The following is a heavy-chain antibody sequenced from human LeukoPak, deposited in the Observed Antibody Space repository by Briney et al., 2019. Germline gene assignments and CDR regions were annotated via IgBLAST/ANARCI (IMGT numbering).Heavy chain of an antibody. Sequence: ASVKVSCKASGYTFTSYDINWVRQATGQGLEWMGWMNPNSGNTGYAQKFQGRVTMTRNTSISTAYMELSSLRSEDTAGYYCARGYCSGGSCYSLYNYWGQGTLVTVSS. D-gene: IGHD2-15*01. J-gene: IGHJ4*02. V-gene: IGHV1-8*01. CDR2: MNPNSGNT. CDR3: ARGYCSGGSCYSLYNY. CDR1: GYTFTSYD.